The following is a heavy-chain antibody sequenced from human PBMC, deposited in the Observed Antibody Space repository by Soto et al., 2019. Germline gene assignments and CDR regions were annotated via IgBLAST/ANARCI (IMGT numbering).Heavy chain of an antibody. CDR2: IYYSGST. D-gene: IGHD1-1*01. Sequence: CSVSGGKSRDHDGSWFRQTPGKGLEWMGYIYYSGSTNYNPSLKSRVTISVDTSKNQFSLKLSSVTAADTAVYYCARRYGYSFDYWGQGTLVTVSS. V-gene: IGHV4-59*08. CDR1: GGKSRDHD. CDR3: ARRYGYSFDY. J-gene: IGHJ4*02.